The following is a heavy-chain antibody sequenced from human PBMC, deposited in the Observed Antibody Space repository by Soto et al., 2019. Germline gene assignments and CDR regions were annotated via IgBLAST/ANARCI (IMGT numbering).Heavy chain of an antibody. CDR3: ARPPYSSDWYERRSIDDY. CDR2: ISSSGTTI. V-gene: IGHV3-48*03. CDR1: GFTFSSYE. J-gene: IGHJ4*02. D-gene: IGHD6-19*01. Sequence: GGSLRLSCAASGFTFSSYEMNWVRQAPGKGLEWVSSISSSGTTIHYADSVKGRFTISRDNAKNSLNLQMNSLRVEDTAIYYCARPPYSSDWYERRSIDDYWGQGTLVTVSS.